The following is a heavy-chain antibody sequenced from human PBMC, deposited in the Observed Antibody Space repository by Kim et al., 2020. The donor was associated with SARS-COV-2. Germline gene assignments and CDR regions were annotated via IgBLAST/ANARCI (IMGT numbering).Heavy chain of an antibody. CDR1: ECTFGDCW. D-gene: IGHD1-1*01. Sequence: GGSLRLSCVASECTFGDCWIHWVRQAPGRGLVWVSRISPDGSLTHYADSVKGRFTISRDNAKNTLYLQMNSLGGEDTAIYYCTMDFDSATGYWGQGTLVTVSS. V-gene: IGHV3-74*01. CDR3: TMDFDSATGY. CDR2: ISPDGSLT. J-gene: IGHJ4*02.